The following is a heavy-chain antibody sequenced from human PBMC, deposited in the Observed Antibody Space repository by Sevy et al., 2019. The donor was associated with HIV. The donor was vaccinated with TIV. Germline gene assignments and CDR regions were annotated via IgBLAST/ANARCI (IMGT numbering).Heavy chain of an antibody. D-gene: IGHD3-3*01. V-gene: IGHV1-69*13. CDR1: GGTFSSYA. CDR2: IIPIFGTA. Sequence: ASVKVSCKASGGTFSSYAISWVQQAPGQGLEWMGGIIPIFGTANYAQKFQGRVTITADESTSTAYMELSSLRSEDTAVYYCARGTHDDFWSGYYPYYYGMDVWGQGTTVTVSS. CDR3: ARGTHDDFWSGYYPYYYGMDV. J-gene: IGHJ6*02.